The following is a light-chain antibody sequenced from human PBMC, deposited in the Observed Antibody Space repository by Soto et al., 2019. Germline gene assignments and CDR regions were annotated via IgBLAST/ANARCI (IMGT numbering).Light chain of an antibody. V-gene: IGLV2-11*01. J-gene: IGLJ3*02. CDR3: QSYDSSLSGWV. CDR1: SSDVGGYNY. Sequence: QSALTQPRSVSGSPGQSVTISCTGTSSDVGGYNYVSWYQKYPGKAPRLMIYDVSKRPSGVPDRFSGSKSGTSASLAITGLQAEDEADYYCQSYDSSLSGWVFGGGTKVTVL. CDR2: DVS.